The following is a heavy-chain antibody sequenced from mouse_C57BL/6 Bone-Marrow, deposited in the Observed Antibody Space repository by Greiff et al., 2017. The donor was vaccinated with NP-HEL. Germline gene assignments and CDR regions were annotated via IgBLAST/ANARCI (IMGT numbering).Heavy chain of an antibody. V-gene: IGHV5-4*01. D-gene: IGHD2-5*01. CDR3: ARDRYYYSNFYAMDY. J-gene: IGHJ4*01. Sequence: EVQGVESGGGLVKPGGSLKLSCAASGFTFSSYAMSWVRQTPEKRLEWVATISDGGSYTYYPDNVKGRFTISRDNAKNNLYLQMSHLKSEDTAMYYCARDRYYYSNFYAMDYWGQGTSVTVSS. CDR2: ISDGGSYT. CDR1: GFTFSSYA.